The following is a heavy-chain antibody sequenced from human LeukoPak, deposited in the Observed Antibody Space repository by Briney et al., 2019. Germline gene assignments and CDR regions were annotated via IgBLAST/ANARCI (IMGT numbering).Heavy chain of an antibody. J-gene: IGHJ4*02. CDR1: GGSISSCDYY. Sequence: PSETLSLTRAVSGGSISSCDYYWNWIRQHPGKGLEWIGYIYYSGNTYYNPSLKSRVTISLDTSKNQFSLKLNSVTAADTAVYYCATSGYDFPHFDYWGQGTLVTVSS. CDR2: IYYSGNT. CDR3: ATSGYDFPHFDY. D-gene: IGHD5-12*01. V-gene: IGHV4-31*11.